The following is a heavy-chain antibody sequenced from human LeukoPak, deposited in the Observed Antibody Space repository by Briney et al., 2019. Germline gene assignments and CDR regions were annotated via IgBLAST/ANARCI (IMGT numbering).Heavy chain of an antibody. Sequence: SETLSLTSTVSGGSISSYYWSWIRQTAGKGLEWIGRVSSSGNTNYNPSLKSRVTMSVDTSKNQFSLKLSSVTAADTAVYYCARGISGATGFGYWGQGTLVTVSS. CDR3: ARGISGATGFGY. J-gene: IGHJ4*02. V-gene: IGHV4-4*07. D-gene: IGHD2-15*01. CDR2: VSSSGNT. CDR1: GGSISSYY.